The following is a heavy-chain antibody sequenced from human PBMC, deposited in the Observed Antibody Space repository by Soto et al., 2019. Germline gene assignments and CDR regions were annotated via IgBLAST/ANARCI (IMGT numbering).Heavy chain of an antibody. CDR1: GYSFTSYW. Sequence: PGESLKISCKGSGYSFTSYWIGWVRQMPGKGLEWMGIIYPGDSDTRYSPSFQGQVTISADKSISTAYLQWSSLKASDTAMYYCARYSSAIRDYYYYGMDVWGQGTTVTVSS. D-gene: IGHD6-25*01. CDR3: ARYSSAIRDYYYYGMDV. V-gene: IGHV5-51*01. CDR2: IYPGDSDT. J-gene: IGHJ6*02.